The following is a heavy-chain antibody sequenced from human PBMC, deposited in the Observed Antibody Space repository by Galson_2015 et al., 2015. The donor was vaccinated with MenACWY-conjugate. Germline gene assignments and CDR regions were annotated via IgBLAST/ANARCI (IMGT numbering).Heavy chain of an antibody. V-gene: IGHV1-18*01. Sequence: QSGADVTKPGASVKVSCKASGYTFTSYGISWVRQAPGQGLEWMGWISAYNGNTNYAQKLQGRVTMTTDTSTRIAYMELRSLRSDDTALYYCARGSRLVILRSLNYFDYWGQGTLVTVSS. J-gene: IGHJ4*02. CDR1: GYTFTSYG. CDR3: ARGSRLVILRSLNYFDY. CDR2: ISAYNGNT. D-gene: IGHD3-9*01.